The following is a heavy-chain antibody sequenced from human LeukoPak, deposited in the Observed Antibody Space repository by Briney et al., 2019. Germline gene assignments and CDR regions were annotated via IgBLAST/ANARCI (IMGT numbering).Heavy chain of an antibody. D-gene: IGHD3-22*01. CDR1: GYTFTTYG. J-gene: IGHJ4*02. CDR2: ISAYNGNT. V-gene: IGHV1-18*01. CDR3: ARVFHDSSGYYPYYFDY. Sequence: ASVKVSCKASGYTFTTYGISWVRQAPGQGLEWMGWISAYNGNTNYAQKLQGRVTMTTDTSTSTAYMELRSLRSDDTAAYYCARVFHDSSGYYPYYFDYWGQGTLVTVSS.